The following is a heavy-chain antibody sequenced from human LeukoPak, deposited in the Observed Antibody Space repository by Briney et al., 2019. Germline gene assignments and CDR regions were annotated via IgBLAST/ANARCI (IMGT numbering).Heavy chain of an antibody. Sequence: KPGGSLRLSCAASGFTFSSYSMNWVRQAPGKGLEWVSSISSSSSYIYYADSVKGRFTISRDNSKNTLYLQMNSLRAEDTAVYYCAKEVVRVPTAAWGQGTLVTASS. CDR1: GFTFSSYS. CDR2: ISSSSSYI. CDR3: AKEVVRVPTAA. J-gene: IGHJ5*02. D-gene: IGHD2-21*02. V-gene: IGHV3-21*04.